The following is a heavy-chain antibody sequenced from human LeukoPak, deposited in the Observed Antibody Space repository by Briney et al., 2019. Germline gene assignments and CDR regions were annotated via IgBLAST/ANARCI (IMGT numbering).Heavy chain of an antibody. V-gene: IGHV3-74*01. Sequence: GSLRLSCAASGFPFSSYWMHWVRQAPGKGLVWVSRINTDGSSTSYADSVKGRFTISRDNAKNTLYLQMNSLRAEDTAVYYCARSVGYGVRGVILSFDNWGQGILVTVSA. CDR2: INTDGSST. CDR1: GFPFSSYW. J-gene: IGHJ4*02. D-gene: IGHD3-10*01. CDR3: ARSVGYGVRGVILSFDN.